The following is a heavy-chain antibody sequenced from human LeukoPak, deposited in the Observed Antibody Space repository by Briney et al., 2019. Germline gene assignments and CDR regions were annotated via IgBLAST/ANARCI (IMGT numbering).Heavy chain of an antibody. CDR2: IYYSGST. D-gene: IGHD1-26*01. J-gene: IGHJ5*02. Sequence: SETLSLTCTVSGGSISSYYWSWIRQPPGKGLEWIGYIYYSGSTNYNPSLKSRVTISVDTSKNQFSLKLSSVTAADTAVYYCARVHMNGRGQESWFDPWGQGTQVTVSS. CDR1: GGSISSYY. CDR3: ARVHMNGRGQESWFDP. V-gene: IGHV4-59*01.